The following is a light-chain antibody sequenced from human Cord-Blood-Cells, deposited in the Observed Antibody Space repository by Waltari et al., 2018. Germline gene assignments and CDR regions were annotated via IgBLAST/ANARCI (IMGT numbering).Light chain of an antibody. V-gene: IGLV2-11*01. CDR2: DVS. J-gene: IGLJ2*01. CDR1: SSDVGGYNY. Sequence: QSALTQPRSVSGSPGQSVTISCTGTSSDVGGYNYVSWYQQHPGKAPKLMIYDVSKRPSGVPDRVSGSKSGNTASLTISGLQAEDDADYYCCSYAGSFVVFGGGTKLTVL. CDR3: CSYAGSFVV.